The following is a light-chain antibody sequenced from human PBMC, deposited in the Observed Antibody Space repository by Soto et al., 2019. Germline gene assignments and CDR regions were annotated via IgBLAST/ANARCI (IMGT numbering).Light chain of an antibody. CDR2: DAS. CDR1: QGISSY. Sequence: EIVLTRSPATLSLSPGERATLSCRAGQGISSYLAWYQQKPGQAPRLLIYDASNRATGIPARFSGSGSGTDFTLTISSLEPEDFAVYYCQQRSSWPITFGQGTRLEIK. J-gene: IGKJ5*01. CDR3: QQRSSWPIT. V-gene: IGKV3-11*01.